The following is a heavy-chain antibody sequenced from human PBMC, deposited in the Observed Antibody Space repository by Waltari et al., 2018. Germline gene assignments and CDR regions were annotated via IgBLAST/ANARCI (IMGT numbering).Heavy chain of an antibody. V-gene: IGHV1-2*02. J-gene: IGHJ4*02. CDR1: GYTFTGYF. Sequence: QVPLVQSGAEMKKPGASVKVSCKASGYTFTGYFMHWMRQAPGQGLEWMGWINPNSGDTKYAQKFQGRVTMTRDTSISTAYMELSRLTSDDTAVYYCARGPATADFDYWGQGTLVTVSS. D-gene: IGHD2-2*01. CDR2: INPNSGDT. CDR3: ARGPATADFDY.